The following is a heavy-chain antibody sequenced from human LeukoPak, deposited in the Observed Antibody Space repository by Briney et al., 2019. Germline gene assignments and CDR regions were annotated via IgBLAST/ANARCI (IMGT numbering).Heavy chain of an antibody. CDR2: LPYDVNSE. Sequence: GGSLRLSCAASGFFFSNSGIHWVRQAPGKRLEWGAILPYDVNSEYYADSVKGRFTASRDNSENTLYLQMNSLRSEDTAVYYCAKDGLYCTGGSCYNLLNSWGQGTLVIVSS. CDR3: AKDGLYCTGGSCYNLLNS. V-gene: IGHV3-30*18. CDR1: GFFFSNSG. D-gene: IGHD2-15*01. J-gene: IGHJ4*02.